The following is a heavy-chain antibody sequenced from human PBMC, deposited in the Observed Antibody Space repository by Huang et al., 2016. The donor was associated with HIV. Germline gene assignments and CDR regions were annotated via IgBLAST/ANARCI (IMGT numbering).Heavy chain of an antibody. CDR3: AYQQWLVGGLNH. V-gene: IGHV3-21*02. Sequence: EVELVESGGGLVKPGGSLSLSCAASGFAFSSYGMNWVRQVPGKGVGWVALIGSDSSCIYYANSVKCRVTISRDNAKSSIYLQLDSLRAEDTAVYYCAYQQWLVGGLNHWGQGTLVGVSS. CDR1: GFAFSSYG. J-gene: IGHJ5*02. D-gene: IGHD6-19*01. CDR2: IGSDSSCI.